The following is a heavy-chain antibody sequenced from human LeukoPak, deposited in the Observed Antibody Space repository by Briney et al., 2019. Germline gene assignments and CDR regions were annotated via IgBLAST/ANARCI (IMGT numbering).Heavy chain of an antibody. CDR2: INPNSGGT. Sequence: GASVKVSCKASGYTFTGYYMHWVRQAPGQGLEWMGWINPNSGGTNYAQKFQGWVTMTRDTSISTAYMELSRLRSDDTAVYYCARDSGWSGYSYYGMDVWGQGTTVTVSS. CDR3: ARDSGWSGYSYYGMDV. V-gene: IGHV1-2*04. J-gene: IGHJ6*02. CDR1: GYTFTGYY. D-gene: IGHD6-19*01.